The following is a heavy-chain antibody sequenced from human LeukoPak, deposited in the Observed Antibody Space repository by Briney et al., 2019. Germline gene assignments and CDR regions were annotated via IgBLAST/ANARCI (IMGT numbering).Heavy chain of an antibody. CDR2: IYSGGST. CDR3: ARESSGWAFDY. V-gene: IGHV3-66*01. CDR1: GFTVSNSY. D-gene: IGHD6-19*01. Sequence: GGSLRLSCAASGFTVSNSYMSWVRQAPGEGLEWVSVIYSGGSTYYADSVKGRFTISRDNSKNTLYLQMNSLRAEDTAVYYCARESSGWAFDYWGQGTLVTVSS. J-gene: IGHJ4*02.